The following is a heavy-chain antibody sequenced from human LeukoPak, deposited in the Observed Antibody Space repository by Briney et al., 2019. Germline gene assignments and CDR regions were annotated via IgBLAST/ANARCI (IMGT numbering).Heavy chain of an antibody. Sequence: PSETLSLTCTVSGGSISSSSYYWGWIRQPPGKGLEWIGYIYYSGSTNYNPSLKSRVTISVDTSKNQFSLKLSSVTAADTAVYYCARDVSNYDFWSGYFPYNWFDPWGQGTLVTVSS. V-gene: IGHV4-61*01. CDR2: IYYSGST. CDR3: ARDVSNYDFWSGYFPYNWFDP. CDR1: GGSISSSSYY. J-gene: IGHJ5*02. D-gene: IGHD3-3*01.